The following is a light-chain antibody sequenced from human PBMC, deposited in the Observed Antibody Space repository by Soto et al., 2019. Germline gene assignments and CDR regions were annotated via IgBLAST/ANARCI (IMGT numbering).Light chain of an antibody. CDR2: GNN. Sequence: QSVLTQPPSVSGAPGQRVTISCTGSSSNIGAYYDVHWYQQLPGTAPKLLIYGNNNRPSEVPDRFSGSKSGTSASLAITGLQAEDEADYYCQSYDSSLSAHVFGTGTKLTVL. CDR1: SSNIGAYYD. CDR3: QSYDSSLSAHV. J-gene: IGLJ1*01. V-gene: IGLV1-40*01.